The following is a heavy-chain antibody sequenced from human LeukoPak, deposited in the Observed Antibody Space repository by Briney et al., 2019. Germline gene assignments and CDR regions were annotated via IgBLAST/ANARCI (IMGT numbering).Heavy chain of an antibody. CDR2: IYYSGST. CDR1: GFTFSTYW. J-gene: IGHJ4*02. D-gene: IGHD1-26*01. V-gene: IGHV4-39*01. CDR3: ARNASDSGTSYFDY. Sequence: GSLRLSCAASGFTFSTYWMSWVRQPPGKGLEWIGSIYYSGSTSYNPSLKSRVTISVDTSKNQFSLKLGSVTAADTAVYYCARNASDSGTSYFDYWGQGTLVTVSS.